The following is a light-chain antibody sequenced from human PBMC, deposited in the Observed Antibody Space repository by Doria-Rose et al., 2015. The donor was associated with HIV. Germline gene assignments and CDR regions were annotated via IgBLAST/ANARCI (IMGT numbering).Light chain of an antibody. J-gene: IGKJ1*01. CDR2: AAS. CDR3: QQSFSTPRT. CDR1: QIINRF. V-gene: IGKV1-39*01. Sequence: TQSPSSLSASVGDRVTITCRASQIINRFLNWYQQKPGKVPKVQIYAASSSQSGVPSRFSGSGSGTDFTLTISSLQPEDFATYYCQQSFSTPRTFGQGTKVEI.